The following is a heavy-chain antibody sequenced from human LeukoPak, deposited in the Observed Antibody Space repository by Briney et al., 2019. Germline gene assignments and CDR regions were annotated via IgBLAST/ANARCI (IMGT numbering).Heavy chain of an antibody. CDR1: IHSISRYY. CDR3: ATGYSSTWYYFDY. Sequence: PWETLSLPCSVSIHSISRYYWRWLRRPPGRALEWIGYCYHSGSTNYTPSLKSRVTISADTSKDQFSLKLASVTAADTAVYYCATGYSSTWYYFDYWGQGTLVTVSS. V-gene: IGHV4-59*01. CDR2: CYHSGST. J-gene: IGHJ4*02. D-gene: IGHD6-13*01.